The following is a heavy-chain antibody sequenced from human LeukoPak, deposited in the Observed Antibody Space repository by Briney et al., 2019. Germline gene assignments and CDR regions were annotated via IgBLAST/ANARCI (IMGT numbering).Heavy chain of an antibody. J-gene: IGHJ3*02. V-gene: IGHV3-48*03. CDR1: GFTLSNYE. CDR2: ISTSGSYI. CDR3: ARDGPWIQLLSPRAFDI. D-gene: IGHD5-18*01. Sequence: GGSLRLSCEASGFTLSNYEMIWVRQAPGKGLEWVSHISTSGSYIYYADSVKGRFTISRDNAKNSVFLQMSSLRAEDTAVYYCARDGPWIQLLSPRAFDIWGQGTMVTVSS.